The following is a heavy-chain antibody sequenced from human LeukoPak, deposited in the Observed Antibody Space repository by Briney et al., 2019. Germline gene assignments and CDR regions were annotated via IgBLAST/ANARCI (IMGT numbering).Heavy chain of an antibody. Sequence: ASMKVSCKPSGYTFTAYYIHWVRQAPGQGLEWMGWINPNSGGTDYAQKFQGRVTMTRDTSISTVYMELSRLTYDDTAVYYCARGVGVDSLRRRDPWGQGTLVTVSS. V-gene: IGHV1-2*02. CDR3: ARGVGVDSLRRRDP. D-gene: IGHD3-22*01. J-gene: IGHJ5*02. CDR2: INPNSGGT. CDR1: GYTFTAYY.